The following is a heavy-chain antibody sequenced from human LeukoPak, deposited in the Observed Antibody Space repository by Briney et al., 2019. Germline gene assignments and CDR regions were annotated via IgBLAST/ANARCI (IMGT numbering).Heavy chain of an antibody. V-gene: IGHV1-69*13. CDR3: ARTVVVTATPMYYFDY. J-gene: IGHJ4*02. CDR2: IIPIFGTA. CDR1: GGTFSSYA. D-gene: IGHD2-21*02. Sequence: GASVKVSCKASGGTFSSYAISWVRQAPGQGLEWMGGIIPIFGTANYAQKFQGRVTITADESTSTAYMELSSLRSEDTAVYYCARTVVVTATPMYYFDYWGQGTLVTVSS.